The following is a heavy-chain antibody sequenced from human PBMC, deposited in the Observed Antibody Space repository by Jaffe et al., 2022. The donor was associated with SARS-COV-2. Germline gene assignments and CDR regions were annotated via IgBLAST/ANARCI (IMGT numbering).Heavy chain of an antibody. CDR3: AKGPPSYSYYMDV. CDR1: GFTFNADT. Sequence: EVQLLQSGGVVIQPGESLRLSCAASGFTFNADTTHWVRQAPGKGLEWVSLITADGSFSDYADSVKGRFTISRDNSKSSVYLQMNSLRSEDTALYYCAKGPPSYSYYMDVWGNGTRVTVSS. CDR2: ITADGSFS. V-gene: IGHV3-43*01. J-gene: IGHJ6*03.